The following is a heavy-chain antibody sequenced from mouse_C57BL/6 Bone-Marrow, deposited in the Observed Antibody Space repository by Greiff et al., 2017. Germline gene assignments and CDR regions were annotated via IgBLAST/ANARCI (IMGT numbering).Heavy chain of an antibody. D-gene: IGHD3-2*02. Sequence: VQGVESGAELVRPGASVKLSCKASGYTFTDYYINWVKQRPGQGLEWIARIYPGSGNTYYNEKFKGKATLTAEKSSSTAYMQLSSLTSEDSAVYFCARQALPAMDYWGQGTSVTVSS. CDR1: GYTFTDYY. J-gene: IGHJ4*01. CDR2: IYPGSGNT. V-gene: IGHV1-76*01. CDR3: ARQALPAMDY.